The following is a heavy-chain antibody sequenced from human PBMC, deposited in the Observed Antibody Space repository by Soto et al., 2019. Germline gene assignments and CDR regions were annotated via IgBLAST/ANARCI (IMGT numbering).Heavy chain of an antibody. D-gene: IGHD3-16*02. CDR3: AKFSRYSASPQGWFDS. CDR1: GYSFTSYW. V-gene: IGHV5-51*01. CDR2: IYPGDSDT. J-gene: IGHJ5*01. Sequence: GESLKISCKSSGYSFTSYWIAWVRQMPGKGLEYMGIIYPGDSDTRYSPSFQGQVTMSADKSISTAYLQWTSLKASDTAMYYCAKFSRYSASPQGWFDSWGQGTLVTVPS.